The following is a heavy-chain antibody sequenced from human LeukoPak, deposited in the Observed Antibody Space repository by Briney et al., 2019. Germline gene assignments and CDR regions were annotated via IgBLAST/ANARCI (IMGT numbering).Heavy chain of an antibody. J-gene: IGHJ1*01. CDR1: GYSFTSYW. CDR2: IDPSDSYT. D-gene: IGHD4-17*01. V-gene: IGHV5-10-1*01. CDR3: ARSDVTVTLGYFQH. Sequence: GESLKISCKGSGYSFTSYWISWVRQMPGKGLEWMGKIDPSDSYTNYSPSFQGHVTISAGKSISTAYLQWSSLKASDTAMYYCARSDVTVTLGYFQHWGQGTLVTVSS.